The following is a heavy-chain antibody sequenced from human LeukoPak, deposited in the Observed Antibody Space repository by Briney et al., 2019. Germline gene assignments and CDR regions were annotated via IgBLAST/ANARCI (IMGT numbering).Heavy chain of an antibody. D-gene: IGHD6-19*01. Sequence: SGGSLRLSCAASGFTVSSYYMTWVRQAPGKGLEWVSVMYSGGSTYYADSVKGRVAISRDDSTNTLYLQVNSLTVGDTAVYYCAKDRSSGWFIGYFDYWSQGTLVTVSS. J-gene: IGHJ4*02. CDR3: AKDRSSGWFIGYFDY. CDR2: MYSGGST. CDR1: GFTVSSYY. V-gene: IGHV3-66*01.